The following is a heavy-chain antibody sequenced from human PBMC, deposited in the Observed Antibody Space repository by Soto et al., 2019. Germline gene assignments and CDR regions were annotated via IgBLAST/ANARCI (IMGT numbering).Heavy chain of an antibody. CDR3: TKARLWGGDGYNSYYYNAMDV. V-gene: IGHV3-9*01. CDR1: GFTFDDYA. CDR2: TSWNSGRI. D-gene: IGHD3-16*01. Sequence: EMQLVESGGGLVQPGMSLRLSCAASGFTFDDYAMYWVRQVPGKGLEWVSGTSWNSGRIGYADSVKGRFTISRDNAKNSLYLQMNSLRPEDTALYYCTKARLWGGDGYNSYYYNAMDVWGQGTTVTVSS. J-gene: IGHJ6*02.